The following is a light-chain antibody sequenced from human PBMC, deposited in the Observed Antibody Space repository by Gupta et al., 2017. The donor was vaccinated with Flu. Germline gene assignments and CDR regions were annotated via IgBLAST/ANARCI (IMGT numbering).Light chain of an antibody. CDR3: QHRSKSPPLT. V-gene: IGKV3-11*01. CDR1: QSVSNY. Sequence: EIVLTQSPATLSLSPGERVTLSCRASQSVSNYLAWYQQKPGQAPRLLIYDASNRATGIPARCSGSGFGTDFTLTISSLEPEDFAVYYCQHRSKSPPLTFGGGTKVEIK. CDR2: DAS. J-gene: IGKJ4*01.